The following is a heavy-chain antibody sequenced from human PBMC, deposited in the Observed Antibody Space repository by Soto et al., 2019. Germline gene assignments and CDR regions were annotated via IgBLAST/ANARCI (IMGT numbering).Heavy chain of an antibody. CDR1: GFTFSDYY. CDR3: ARLYRRRNAFDI. J-gene: IGHJ3*02. Sequence: GGSLRLSCAASGFTFSDYYMSWIRQAPGKGLEWVSYISSSSSYTNYADSGKGRFTISRDNAKNSRYLQMNSRRAEDTAVYYCARLYRRRNAFDIWGQGTMVTVSS. V-gene: IGHV3-11*06. CDR2: ISSSSSYT.